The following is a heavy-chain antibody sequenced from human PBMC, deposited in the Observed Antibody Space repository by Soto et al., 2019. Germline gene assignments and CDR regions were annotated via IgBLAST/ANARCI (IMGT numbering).Heavy chain of an antibody. CDR3: ARVYSYGYHTLPRDYYYYGMDV. D-gene: IGHD5-18*01. CDR2: INHSGST. CDR1: GGSFSGYY. V-gene: IGHV4-34*09. Sequence: PSETLSLTCAVYGGSFSGYYWSWIRQPPGKGLEWIGEINHSGSTNYNPSLKSRVTISVDTSKNQFSLKLSSVTAADTAVYYCARVYSYGYHTLPRDYYYYGMDVWGQGTTVTVSS. J-gene: IGHJ6*02.